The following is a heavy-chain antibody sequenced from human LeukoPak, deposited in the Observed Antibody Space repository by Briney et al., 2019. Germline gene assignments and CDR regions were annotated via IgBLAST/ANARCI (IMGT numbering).Heavy chain of an antibody. CDR3: ARHRSSSDPFDI. CDR1: GYSFTSYW. CDR2: IYPGDSDT. J-gene: IGHJ3*02. V-gene: IGHV5-51*01. Sequence: HGESLKISCKGSGYSFTSYWIGWVRQMPGKGLEWMGIIYPGDSDTRYSPSFQGQVTISADKSITTAYLQWSSLKASDTAIYYCARHRSSSDPFDIWGQGTMVTVSS. D-gene: IGHD6-6*01.